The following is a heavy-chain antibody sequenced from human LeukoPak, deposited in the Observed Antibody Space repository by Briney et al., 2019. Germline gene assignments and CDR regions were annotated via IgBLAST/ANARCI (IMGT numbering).Heavy chain of an antibody. CDR3: AKGEGFLDI. CDR1: GFTFSSYG. V-gene: IGHV3-30*02. J-gene: IGHJ3*02. CDR2: IWYDGSNK. Sequence: GGSLRLSCAASGFTFSSYGMHWVRQAPGKGLEWVAVIWYDGSNKYYADSVKGRFTISRDNSKNTLYLQMNSLRAEDTAVYYCAKGEGFLDIWGQGTMVTVSS.